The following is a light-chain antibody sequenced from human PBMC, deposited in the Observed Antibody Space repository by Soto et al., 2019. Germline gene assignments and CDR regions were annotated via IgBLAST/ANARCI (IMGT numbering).Light chain of an antibody. CDR2: KAS. J-gene: IGKJ5*01. V-gene: IGKV1-5*03. CDR3: HQYSSYSPIT. CDR1: QSINNW. Sequence: DIQITRSPWTLSASVGDRLTITCRASQSINNWLAWYQKKPGRAPKLLIYKASVLETVAPSRFSGTGSGTEFTLTINGLQPDDFATYYCHQYSSYSPITFGQGTRLEIK.